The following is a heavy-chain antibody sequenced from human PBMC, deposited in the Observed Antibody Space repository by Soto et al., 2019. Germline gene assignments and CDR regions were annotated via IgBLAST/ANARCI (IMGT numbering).Heavy chain of an antibody. CDR2: IYPGDSDT. Sequence: PGESLKISCKGSGYSFTSYWIGWVRQMPGKGLEWMGIIYPGDSDTRYSPSFQGQVTISADKSISTAYLQWSSLKASDTAMYYCARLRYCSSTSCYARYNWFAPWGQGTLVTVSS. D-gene: IGHD2-2*01. CDR1: GYSFTSYW. J-gene: IGHJ5*02. CDR3: ARLRYCSSTSCYARYNWFAP. V-gene: IGHV5-51*01.